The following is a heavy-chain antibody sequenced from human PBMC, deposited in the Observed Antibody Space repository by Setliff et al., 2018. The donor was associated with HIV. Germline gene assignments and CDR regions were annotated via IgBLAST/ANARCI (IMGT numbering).Heavy chain of an antibody. CDR3: ARGGDPPYYFLGMDV. V-gene: IGHV1-18*01. D-gene: IGHD3-10*01. Sequence: ASVKVSCKISGYTLTAYGLNWVRQAPGQGPEWMGWFTSYNNQAEYAPKFQGRVAMTIDTSTSTAYMELRNLKYDDTAVYYCARGGDPPYYFLGMDVWGQGTTVTVSS. J-gene: IGHJ6*02. CDR2: FTSYNNQA. CDR1: GYTLTAYG.